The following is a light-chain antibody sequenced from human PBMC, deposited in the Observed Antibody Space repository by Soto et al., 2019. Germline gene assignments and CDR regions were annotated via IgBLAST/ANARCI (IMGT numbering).Light chain of an antibody. CDR1: SSDVGGYNY. V-gene: IGLV2-14*01. CDR2: EVS. J-gene: IGLJ1*01. CDR3: SSYRSSSTPYV. Sequence: QSVLTQPASVSGSPGQSITISCTGTSSDVGGYNYVSWYQQHSGKAPKLMIYEVSDRPSGVSNRFSGSKSGNTASLTISGLQAEDEADYYCSSYRSSSTPYVFGTGTKLTVL.